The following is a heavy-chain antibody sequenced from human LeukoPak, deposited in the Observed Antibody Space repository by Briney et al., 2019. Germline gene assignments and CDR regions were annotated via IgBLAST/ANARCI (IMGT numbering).Heavy chain of an antibody. D-gene: IGHD3-10*01. CDR2: ISYDGSNK. V-gene: IGHV3-30*04. CDR3: ARDGGGAAMVRGVIQYYYYYGMDV. CDR1: GFTFSSYA. J-gene: IGHJ6*04. Sequence: GRSLRLYCAASGFTFSSYAMHRVRQAPGKGLEGVSVISYDGSNKYYADSVKGRFTISRDNSKNTLYLQMNSLRAEETAVYYCARDGGGAAMVRGVIQYYYYYGMDVWGKGTTVTVSS.